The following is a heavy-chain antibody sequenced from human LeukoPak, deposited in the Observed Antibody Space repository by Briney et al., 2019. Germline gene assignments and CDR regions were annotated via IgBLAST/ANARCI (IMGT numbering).Heavy chain of an antibody. D-gene: IGHD6-19*01. Sequence: GGSLRLSCAASGFTFSSYAMSWVRQAPGKGLEWVSAISGSGGSTYYADSVKGRFTISRDNSKNTLYLQMNSLRAEDTAVYFCAKTLYNSGEVDFDYWGQGTLVTVSS. CDR1: GFTFSSYA. CDR3: AKTLYNSGEVDFDY. J-gene: IGHJ4*02. CDR2: ISGSGGST. V-gene: IGHV3-23*01.